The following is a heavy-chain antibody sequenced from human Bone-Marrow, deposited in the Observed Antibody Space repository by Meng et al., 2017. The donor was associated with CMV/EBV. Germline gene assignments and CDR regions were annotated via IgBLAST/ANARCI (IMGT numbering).Heavy chain of an antibody. CDR1: GYTFTSYA. J-gene: IGHJ6*02. CDR2: INTNTGNP. D-gene: IGHD6-19*01. CDR3: ARDRAIAVAGYYYYYGMDV. Sequence: ASVKVSCKASGYTFTSYAMNWVRQAPGQGLEWMGWINTNTGNPTHAQGFTGRFVFSLDTSVSTAYLQICSLKAEDTAVYYCARDRAIAVAGYYYYYGMDVWGQGTTVTVSS. V-gene: IGHV7-4-1*01.